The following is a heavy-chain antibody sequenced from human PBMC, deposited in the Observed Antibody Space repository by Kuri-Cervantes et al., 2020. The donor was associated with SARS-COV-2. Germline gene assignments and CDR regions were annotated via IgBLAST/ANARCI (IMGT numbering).Heavy chain of an antibody. CDR2: VHHTGTT. CDR1: GGSINPYY. Sequence: SETLSLTCTVSGGSINPYYWNWLRLTPGKALEWIGYVHHTGTTNYSPSLKSRLTISLDTSKSQFSLKLTSVTAADTALYYCARGDYSSGWVYWYLDLWGRGTLVTVSS. CDR3: ARGDYSSGWVYWYLDL. J-gene: IGHJ2*01. V-gene: IGHV4-59*01. D-gene: IGHD6-19*01.